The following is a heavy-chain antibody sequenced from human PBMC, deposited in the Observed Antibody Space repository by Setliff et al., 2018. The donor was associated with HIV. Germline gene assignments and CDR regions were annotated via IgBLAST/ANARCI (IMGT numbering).Heavy chain of an antibody. CDR2: ISGSGGST. CDR1: GFTFSSYA. D-gene: IGHD3-22*01. V-gene: IGHV3-23*01. CDR3: AKTKFSSGFQETLDY. Sequence: GSLRLSCAASGFTFSSYAMSWVRQAPGKGLEWVSAISGSGGSTYYADSVKGRFTISRDNSKNTLYLQMNSLRAEDTAVYYCAKTKFSSGFQETLDYWGQGTLVTVSS. J-gene: IGHJ4*02.